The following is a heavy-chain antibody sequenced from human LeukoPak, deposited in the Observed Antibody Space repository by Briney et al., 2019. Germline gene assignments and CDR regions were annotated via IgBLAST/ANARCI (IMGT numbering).Heavy chain of an antibody. J-gene: IGHJ6*02. CDR1: GYTFTSYD. Sequence: ASVKVSCKASGYTFTSYDINWVRQATGQGLEWMGWMNPNSGNTGYAQKFQGRVTMTRNTSISTAYMELSSLRSEDTAVYYCARIPLGYCSSTSCPYGMDVWGQGTTVTVSS. V-gene: IGHV1-8*01. D-gene: IGHD2-2*01. CDR3: ARIPLGYCSSTSCPYGMDV. CDR2: MNPNSGNT.